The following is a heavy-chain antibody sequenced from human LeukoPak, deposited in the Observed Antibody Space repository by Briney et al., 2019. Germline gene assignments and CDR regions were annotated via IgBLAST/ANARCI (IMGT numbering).Heavy chain of an antibody. CDR1: GFTFSSYG. J-gene: IGHJ4*02. D-gene: IGHD1-26*01. Sequence: GRSLRPSSAASGFTFSSYGMHWVRQAPGKGLEWVAVISYDGSNKYYADSVKGRFTISRDNSKNTLYLQMNSLRAEDTAVYYCAKLSGSYSVVWPLDYWGQGTLVTVSS. CDR2: ISYDGSNK. V-gene: IGHV3-30*18. CDR3: AKLSGSYSVVWPLDY.